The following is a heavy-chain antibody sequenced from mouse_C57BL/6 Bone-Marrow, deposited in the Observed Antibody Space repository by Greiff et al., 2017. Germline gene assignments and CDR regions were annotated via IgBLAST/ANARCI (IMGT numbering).Heavy chain of an antibody. CDR2: IYPRSGNT. D-gene: IGHD1-1*01. J-gene: IGHJ2*01. CDR1: GYTFTSYG. V-gene: IGHV1-81*01. CDR3: AKNYYGSSPPFDY. Sequence: QVQLKESGAELARPGASVKLSCKASGYTFTSYGISWVKQRTGQGLEWIGEIYPRSGNTYYNEKFKGKATLTADKSSSTAYMELRSLTSEDSAVYFCAKNYYGSSPPFDYWGQGTTLTVSS.